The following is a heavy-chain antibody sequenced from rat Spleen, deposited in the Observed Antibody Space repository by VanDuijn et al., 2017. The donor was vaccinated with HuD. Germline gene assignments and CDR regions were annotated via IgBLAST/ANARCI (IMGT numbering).Heavy chain of an antibody. V-gene: IGHV3-1*01. Sequence: EVQLQESGPGLVKPSQSLSLTCSVTGYSITSNFWGWIRKFPGNKMEWVGYISYSGNSGYNPSLKSRISITRDTSKNQFFLQLNSLRSEDTATYYCATEGGYFDYWGQGVMVTVSS. CDR3: ATEGGYFDY. CDR2: ISYSGNS. D-gene: IGHD1-11*01. CDR1: GYSITSNF. J-gene: IGHJ2*01.